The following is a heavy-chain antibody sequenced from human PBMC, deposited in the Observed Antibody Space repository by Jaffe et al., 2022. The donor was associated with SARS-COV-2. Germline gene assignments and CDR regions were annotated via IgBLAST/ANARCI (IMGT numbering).Heavy chain of an antibody. CDR3: AKDRGMDV. J-gene: IGHJ6*02. CDR1: GFTFDDYA. Sequence: EVQLVESGGGLVQPGRSLRLSCAASGFTFDDYAMHWVRQAPGKGLEWVSGISWNSGSIGYADSVKGRFTISRDNAKNSLYLQMNSLRVEDTALYYCAKDRGMDVWGQGTTVTVSS. V-gene: IGHV3-9*01. CDR2: ISWNSGSI.